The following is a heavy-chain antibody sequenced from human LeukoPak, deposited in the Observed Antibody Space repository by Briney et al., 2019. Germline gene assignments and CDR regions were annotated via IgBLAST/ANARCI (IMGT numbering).Heavy chain of an antibody. J-gene: IGHJ4*02. V-gene: IGHV3-15*01. CDR1: GFSFMNAW. CDR3: TTFYHEYSPY. CDR2: IRSNADGGTP. D-gene: IGHD2/OR15-2a*01. Sequence: PGGSLRLSCAASGFSFMNAWMIWVRQAPGKGLEWVGRIRSNADGGTPDYAAPARGRFTISRDDSKNTLYLQMNSLKTEDTAVYYCTTFYHEYSPYWGRGTLVTVSS.